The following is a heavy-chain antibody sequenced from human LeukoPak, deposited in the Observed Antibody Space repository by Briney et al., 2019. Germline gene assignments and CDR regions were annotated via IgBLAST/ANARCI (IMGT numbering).Heavy chain of an antibody. CDR1: GYTFTGYY. D-gene: IGHD3-10*01. CDR2: INPNSGGT. Sequence: ASVKVSCKASGYTFTGYYMHWVRQAPGQGLEWMGWINPNSGGTNYAQKFQGRVTMTRDTSISTAYMELSRLRSDDTAIYYCARAFPNIYGSGLHNWFDPWGQGTLVTVSS. CDR3: ARAFPNIYGSGLHNWFDP. V-gene: IGHV1-2*02. J-gene: IGHJ5*02.